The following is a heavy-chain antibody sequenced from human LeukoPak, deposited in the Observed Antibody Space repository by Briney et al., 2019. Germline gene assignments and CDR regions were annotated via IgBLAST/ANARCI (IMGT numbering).Heavy chain of an antibody. CDR3: ARVERGGWLRLGWFDP. D-gene: IGHD2-15*01. CDR1: GYTFTSYG. CDR2: ISAYNGNT. V-gene: IGHV1-18*01. J-gene: IGHJ5*02. Sequence: GASVKVSCKASGYTFTSYGISWVRQAPGQGLEWMGWISAYNGNTNYAQKLQGRVTMTTDTSTSTAYMELRSLRSDDTAVYYCARVERGGWLRLGWFDPWGQGTLVTVSS.